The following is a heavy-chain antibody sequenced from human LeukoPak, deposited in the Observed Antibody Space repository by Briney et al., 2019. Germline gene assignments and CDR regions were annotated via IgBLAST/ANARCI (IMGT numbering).Heavy chain of an antibody. CDR2: INTNTGNP. V-gene: IGHV7-4-1*02. CDR1: GYTFTSYA. J-gene: IGHJ4*02. Sequence: ASVKVSCKASGYTFTSYAMNWVRQAPRQGLEWMGWINTNTGNPTYAQGFTGRFVFSLDTSVSTAYLQISSLKAEDTAVYYCARDSGVGATAHFDYWGQGTLVTVSS. CDR3: ARDSGVGATAHFDY. D-gene: IGHD1-26*01.